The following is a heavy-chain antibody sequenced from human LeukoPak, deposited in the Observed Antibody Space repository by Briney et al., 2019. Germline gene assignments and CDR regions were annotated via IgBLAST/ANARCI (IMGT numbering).Heavy chain of an antibody. Sequence: ASVKVSCKASGYTFTGYYMHWVRQAPGQGLEWMGWINPNSGGTNYAQKFQGRVTITRNTSISTAYTELSSLRSEDTAVYYCARGHGTYYDFWSGYFYFDYWGQGTLVTVSS. V-gene: IGHV1-2*02. CDR2: INPNSGGT. D-gene: IGHD3-3*01. J-gene: IGHJ4*02. CDR3: ARGHGTYYDFWSGYFYFDY. CDR1: GYTFTGYY.